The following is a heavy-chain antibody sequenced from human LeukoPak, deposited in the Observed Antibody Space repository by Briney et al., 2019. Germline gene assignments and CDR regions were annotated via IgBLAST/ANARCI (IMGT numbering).Heavy chain of an antibody. CDR1: GGSIGSSSYY. J-gene: IGHJ4*02. CDR3: ARDDTPTGDAYFDY. CDR2: IYYSGST. Sequence: PSETLSLTCTVSGGSIGSSSYYWGWIRQPPGKGLEWIGSIYYSGSTYYNPSLKSRVTISVDTSKNQFSLRLSSVTAADTAVYYCARDDTPTGDAYFDYWGQGTLVTVSS. D-gene: IGHD7-27*01. V-gene: IGHV4-39*07.